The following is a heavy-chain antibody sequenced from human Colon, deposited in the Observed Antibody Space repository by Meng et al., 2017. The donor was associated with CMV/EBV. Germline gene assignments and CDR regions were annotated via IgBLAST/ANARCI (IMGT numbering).Heavy chain of an antibody. Sequence: GESLKISCQVSGNSFSNDWIVWVRQFPGKGLEWMGIIHPIDSDTRYSTSFQGQVTISADKSNRTAYLQWSSLKASDTAFYYCARKGDYDSSGFCDYWGQGTLVTVSS. CDR3: ARKGDYDSSGFCDY. D-gene: IGHD3-22*01. J-gene: IGHJ4*02. V-gene: IGHV5-51*01. CDR2: IHPIDSDT. CDR1: GNSFSNDW.